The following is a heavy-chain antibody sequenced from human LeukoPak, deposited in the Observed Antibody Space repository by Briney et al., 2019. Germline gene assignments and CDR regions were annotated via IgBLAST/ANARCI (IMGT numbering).Heavy chain of an antibody. CDR3: ARVYSNYHSYFYMDV. CDR2: IYPSGST. V-gene: IGHV4-61*02. Sequence: SETLSLTCTVSGGSISSGRFFWSWIRQPAGKGLEWIGRIYPSGSTNYNPSLKSRVTISVDTSKNQFSLKLSSVTAADTAVYYCARVYSNYHSYFYMDVWGKGTTVTASS. J-gene: IGHJ6*03. CDR1: GGSISSGRFF. D-gene: IGHD4-11*01.